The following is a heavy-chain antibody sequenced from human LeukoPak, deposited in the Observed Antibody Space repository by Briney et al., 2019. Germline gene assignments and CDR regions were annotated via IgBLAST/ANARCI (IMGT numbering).Heavy chain of an antibody. V-gene: IGHV3-21*01. CDR1: GFTFSNYG. D-gene: IGHD3/OR15-3a*01. Sequence: SGGSLRLSCAASGFTFSNYGMSWVRQVPGKGLEWVSSISSSSGYISYADSVKGRFTISRDNAKNSVSLQMNSLRAEDTAVYFCARPTWTNYMDVWGKGTAVTISS. CDR2: ISSSSGYI. J-gene: IGHJ6*03. CDR3: ARPTWTNYMDV.